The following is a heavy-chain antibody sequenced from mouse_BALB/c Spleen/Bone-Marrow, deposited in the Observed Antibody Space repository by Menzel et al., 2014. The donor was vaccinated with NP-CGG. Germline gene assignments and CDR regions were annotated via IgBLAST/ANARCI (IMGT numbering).Heavy chain of an antibody. CDR3: ASRGDYSYAMDY. Sequence: QVQLQQSGAELVRPGSPVKISCKSSGYSFSNYWMNWMKQRPGQGLEWIGQIYPGDGDTNYNGKFKGKATLTADKSSSTAYMQLSSLTSEDSAVYFCASRGDYSYAMDYWGQGTSVTASS. CDR1: GYSFSNYW. J-gene: IGHJ4*01. V-gene: IGHV1-80*01. D-gene: IGHD1-1*01. CDR2: IYPGDGDT.